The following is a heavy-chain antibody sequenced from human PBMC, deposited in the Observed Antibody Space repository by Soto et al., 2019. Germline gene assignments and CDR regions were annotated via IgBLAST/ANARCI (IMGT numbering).Heavy chain of an antibody. CDR2: IKANAAGGTT. V-gene: IGHV3-15*01. D-gene: IGHD2-15*01. CDR3: PTFESSWWWFDP. CDR1: GFTFTNAC. Sequence: XGSLRLSCAASGFTFTNACMSGVRQAPGKGLEWVGRIKANAAGGTTDYAAPVRGRFTISRDDSKNTLYLHMNSLKTEDTAIYYCPTFESSWWWFDPWGQGTLVTVSS. J-gene: IGHJ5*02.